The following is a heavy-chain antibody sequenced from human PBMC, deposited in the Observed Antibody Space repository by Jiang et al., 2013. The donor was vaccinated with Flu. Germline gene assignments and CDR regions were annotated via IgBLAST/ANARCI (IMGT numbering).Heavy chain of an antibody. Sequence: SQTLSLTCAISGDSVSSNSAAWNWIRQSPSRGLEWLGRTYYRSKWYNDYAVSVKSRITINPDTSKNQFSLQLNSVTPEDTAVYYCARGKLVLSLAYYYYGMDVWGQGTTVTVSS. V-gene: IGHV6-1*01. D-gene: IGHD6-13*01. CDR2: TYYRSKWYN. CDR1: GDSVSSNSAA. J-gene: IGHJ6*02. CDR3: ARGKLVLSLAYYYYGMDV.